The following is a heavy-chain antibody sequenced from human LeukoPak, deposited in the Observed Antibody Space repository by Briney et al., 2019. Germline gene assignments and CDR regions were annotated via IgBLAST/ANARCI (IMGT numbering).Heavy chain of an antibody. CDR3: ARITMRGFWSGYYTDAFDI. Sequence: PGGSLRLSCAASGFTFSSYSMNWVRQAPGKGLEWVSSISSSSYIYYADSVKGRFTISRDNAKNSLYLQMNSLRAEDTAVYYCARITMRGFWSGYYTDAFDIWGQGTMVTVSS. D-gene: IGHD3-3*01. CDR1: GFTFSSYS. CDR2: ISSSSYI. V-gene: IGHV3-21*01. J-gene: IGHJ3*02.